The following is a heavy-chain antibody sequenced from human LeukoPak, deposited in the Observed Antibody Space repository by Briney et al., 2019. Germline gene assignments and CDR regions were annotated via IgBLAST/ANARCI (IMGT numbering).Heavy chain of an antibody. CDR3: ARGYCSGGSCYIPYYFDY. CDR2: IKQDGSEK. J-gene: IGHJ4*02. D-gene: IGHD2-15*01. CDR1: GFTFSSYW. V-gene: IGHV3-7*04. Sequence: GGSLRLSCAASGFTFSSYWMSWVRQAPGKGLEWVANIKQDGSEKYYVDSVKGRFTISRDNAKNSLYLQMNSLRAEDTAVYYCARGYCSGGSCYIPYYFDYWGQGTLVTVSS.